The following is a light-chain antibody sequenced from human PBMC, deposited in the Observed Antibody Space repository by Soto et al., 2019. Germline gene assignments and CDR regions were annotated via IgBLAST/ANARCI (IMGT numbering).Light chain of an antibody. CDR3: QQYNSYWT. CDR2: KAS. J-gene: IGKJ1*01. CDR1: QSISGW. Sequence: DIQMTQSPSTLSASEGDRVTITCRASQSISGWLAWYQQKPGKAPKLLIYKASGLESGVPSRFSGSGYGTEFTLTISSLQPDDFATYYCQQYNSYWTFGQGTKVDIK. V-gene: IGKV1-5*03.